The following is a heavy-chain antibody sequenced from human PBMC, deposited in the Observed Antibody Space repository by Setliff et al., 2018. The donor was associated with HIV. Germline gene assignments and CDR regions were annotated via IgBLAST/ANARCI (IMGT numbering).Heavy chain of an antibody. D-gene: IGHD2-21*02. J-gene: IGHJ4*02. Sequence: NPSETLSLTCTVSGGSISSGSYYWSWIRQPAGKGLEWIGHIYTSGSTNYNPSLKSRVTISVDTSKNQFSLKLSSVTAADTAVYYYAREPTLYCGGDCYFDYWGQGTLVTVSS. V-gene: IGHV4-61*09. CDR1: GGSISSGSYY. CDR3: AREPTLYCGGDCYFDY. CDR2: IYTSGST.